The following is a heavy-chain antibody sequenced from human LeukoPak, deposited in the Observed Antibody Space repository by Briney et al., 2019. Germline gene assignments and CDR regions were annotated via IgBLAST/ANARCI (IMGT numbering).Heavy chain of an antibody. Sequence: SETLSLTCTVSGGSISSYYWSWIRQPPGKGLEWIGYIYYSGSTNYNPSLKSRVTISVDTSKNQFSLKLSSVTAADTAVYYCARARSESYGMDVWGQGTTVTVSS. CDR3: ARARSESYGMDV. CDR2: IYYSGST. V-gene: IGHV4-59*01. CDR1: GGSISSYY. J-gene: IGHJ6*02.